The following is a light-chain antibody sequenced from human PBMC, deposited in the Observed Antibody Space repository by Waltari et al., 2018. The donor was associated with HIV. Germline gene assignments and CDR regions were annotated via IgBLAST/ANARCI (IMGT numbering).Light chain of an antibody. CDR1: TSNIGNNY. CDR2: ENN. CDR3: CSYAGSHWV. V-gene: IGLV1-51*02. Sequence: QSVLTQPPSVSAAPGQKVPISCSGSTSNIGNNYVSWYQQLPGSAPKLLIDENNRRPSGIPDRFSGSKSGTSATLGITGLQTGDEAHYYCCSYAGSHWVFGGGTKLTVL. J-gene: IGLJ3*02.